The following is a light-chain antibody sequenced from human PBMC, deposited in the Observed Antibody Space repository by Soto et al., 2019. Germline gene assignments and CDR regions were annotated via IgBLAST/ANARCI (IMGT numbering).Light chain of an antibody. CDR1: SSDVGGYNY. Sequence: QSVLTQPPSASVSPGQSVTISCTGTSSDVGGYNYVSWYQQHPGKAPKLMIYEVSKRPSGVPDRFSGSKSGNTASLTVSGLQAEDEADYYCSSHAGSSCVFGTGTKSPS. CDR3: SSHAGSSCV. CDR2: EVS. V-gene: IGLV2-8*01. J-gene: IGLJ1*01.